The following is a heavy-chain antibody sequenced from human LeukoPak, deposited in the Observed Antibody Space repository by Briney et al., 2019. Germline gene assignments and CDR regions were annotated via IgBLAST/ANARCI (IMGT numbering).Heavy chain of an antibody. CDR3: ASSNWYTGNAFDI. V-gene: IGHV3-21*01. Sequence: GGSLRLSCAASGFTFSSYSMNWVRQAPGKGLEWVSSISSSSSYIYYADSVKGRFTISRDNAKNSLYLQMNSLRAEDTAVYYCASSNWYTGNAFDIWGQGTMVTVSS. J-gene: IGHJ3*02. CDR1: GFTFSSYS. D-gene: IGHD1/OR15-1a*01. CDR2: ISSSSSYI.